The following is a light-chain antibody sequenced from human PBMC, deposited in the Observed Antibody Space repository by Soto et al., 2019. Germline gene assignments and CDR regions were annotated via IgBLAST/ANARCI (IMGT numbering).Light chain of an antibody. CDR3: QRYGSSPPFT. J-gene: IGKJ2*01. V-gene: IGKV3-20*01. CDR1: QRVSSSY. Sequence: EIVLTQSPGTLSLSPGERATLSCRASQRVSSSYLAWYQQKPCQAPRLLIYGAFTRATGIPDRFSGSGSGTDFTLTISRLEPEDFAVYFCQRYGSSPPFTFGQGTKVEI. CDR2: GAF.